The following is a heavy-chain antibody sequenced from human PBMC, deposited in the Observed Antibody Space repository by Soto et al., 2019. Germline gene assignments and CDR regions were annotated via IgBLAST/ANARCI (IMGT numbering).Heavy chain of an antibody. Sequence: GSLRLSCAASGFTFSSYSMHWVRQAPGKGLEWVSTISSSGSYIYDADSVKGRFTISRDNTENSLYLQVNNLRADDTAVYYCARDVGDAYNPTLDYWGQGTLVTVSS. V-gene: IGHV3-21*01. J-gene: IGHJ4*02. CDR3: ARDVGDAYNPTLDY. CDR2: ISSSGSYI. CDR1: GFTFSSYS. D-gene: IGHD1-1*01.